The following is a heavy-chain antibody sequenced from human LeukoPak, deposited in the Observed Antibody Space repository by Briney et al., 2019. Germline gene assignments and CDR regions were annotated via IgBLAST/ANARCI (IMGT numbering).Heavy chain of an antibody. D-gene: IGHD6-13*01. J-gene: IGHJ4*02. CDR3: TTVSAAGQLDY. CDR1: GFNFRAYW. Sequence: GGSLRLSCTTSGFNFRAYWMGWVRQAPGKGLEWVGRIKSKTDGGTTDYAAPVKGRFTISRDDSKNTLYLQMNSLKTEDRAVYYCTTVSAAGQLDYWGQGTLVTVSS. V-gene: IGHV3-15*01. CDR2: IKSKTDGGTT.